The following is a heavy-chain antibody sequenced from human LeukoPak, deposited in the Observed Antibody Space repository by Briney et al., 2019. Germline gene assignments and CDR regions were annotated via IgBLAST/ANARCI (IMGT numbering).Heavy chain of an antibody. J-gene: IGHJ4*02. CDR3: ARGVLRFPLSHFDF. D-gene: IGHD3-3*01. V-gene: IGHV4-39*01. Sequence: SETLSLTCTVSGGSVSSSDHYWGWIRQPPEKGLEWMGTIYYTGSTYYSPSLESRVTISVDTSRNQFSLELSSVTAADTAVYYCARGVLRFPLSHFDFWGQGTLVPVSS. CDR2: IYYTGST. CDR1: GGSVSSSDHY.